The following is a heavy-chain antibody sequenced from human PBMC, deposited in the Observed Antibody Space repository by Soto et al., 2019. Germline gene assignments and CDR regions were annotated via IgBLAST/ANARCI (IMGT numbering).Heavy chain of an antibody. V-gene: IGHV1-18*01. CDR3: ARDDVAVITGISGY. CDR2: INVYNGNT. CDR1: GCTFPSYS. J-gene: IGHJ4*02. D-gene: IGHD4-4*01. Sequence: AAVQVSCKASGCTFPSYSIRWVRQAPGQGLAWMGWINVYNGNTKYAQKFQGRVTMTTDTSTSTVYMELRSLSSDDTAVYYCARDDVAVITGISGYWGQGTLVTVSS.